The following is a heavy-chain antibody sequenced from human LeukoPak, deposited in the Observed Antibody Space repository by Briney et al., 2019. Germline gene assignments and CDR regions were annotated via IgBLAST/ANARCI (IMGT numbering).Heavy chain of an antibody. CDR1: GFTFSDYY. V-gene: IGHV3-11*04. CDR2: ISSSGTTI. J-gene: IGHJ4*02. CDR3: ASRAAAVRERLGY. Sequence: GGSLRLSCAASGFTFSDYYVTWTRHAPGKGLEWISYISSSGTTIHYAESVKGRYTISRYNAKYPLDLEMNSLRDDDTAVYYCASRAAAVRERLGYWGQGALGTVSS. D-gene: IGHD6-13*01.